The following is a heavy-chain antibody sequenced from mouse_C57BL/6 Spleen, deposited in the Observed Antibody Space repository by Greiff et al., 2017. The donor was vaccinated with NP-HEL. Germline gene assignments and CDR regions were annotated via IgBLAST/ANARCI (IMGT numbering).Heavy chain of an antibody. V-gene: IGHV14-4*01. CDR2: IDPENGDT. Sequence: EVQLQQSGAELVRPGASVKLSCTASGFNIKDDYMHWVKQRPEQGLEWIGWIDPENGDTEYASKFQGKATITADTSSNTAYLQLSSLTSEDTAVYYCTTLITTVVSRWFDVWGTGTTVTVSS. J-gene: IGHJ1*03. CDR1: GFNIKDDY. D-gene: IGHD1-1*01. CDR3: TTLITTVVSRWFDV.